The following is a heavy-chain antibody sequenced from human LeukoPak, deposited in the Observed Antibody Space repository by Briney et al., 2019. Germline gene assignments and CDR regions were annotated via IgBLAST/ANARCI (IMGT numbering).Heavy chain of an antibody. CDR3: AHYDSSGYYHGSNWFDP. Sequence: ASVKVSCKASGYTFTGYYMHWVRQAPGQGLEWMGRINPNSGGTNYAQKFQGRVTITADESTSTAYMELSSLRSEDTAVYYCAHYDSSGYYHGSNWFDPWGQGTLVTVSS. CDR2: INPNSGGT. CDR1: GYTFTGYY. J-gene: IGHJ5*02. V-gene: IGHV1-2*06. D-gene: IGHD3-22*01.